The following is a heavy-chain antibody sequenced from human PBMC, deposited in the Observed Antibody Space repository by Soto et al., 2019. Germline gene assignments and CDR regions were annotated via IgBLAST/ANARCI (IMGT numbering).Heavy chain of an antibody. J-gene: IGHJ6*02. D-gene: IGHD3-10*01. CDR1: GFTFDDYA. Sequence: PGGSLRLSCAASGFTFDDYAMHWVRQAPGKGLEWVSGISWKSGNIGYADSVKGRFTISRDNAKNSLYLQMNSLRPEDTALYYCAKEHNYYGSGSNYGMDVWGPGTTVTVSS. CDR2: ISWKSGNI. V-gene: IGHV3-9*01. CDR3: AKEHNYYGSGSNYGMDV.